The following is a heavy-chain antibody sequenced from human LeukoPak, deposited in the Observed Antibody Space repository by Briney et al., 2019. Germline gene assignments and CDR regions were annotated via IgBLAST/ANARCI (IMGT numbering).Heavy chain of an antibody. V-gene: IGHV4-59*01. J-gene: IGHJ4*02. Sequence: SETLSLACTVSGDSIRSYYWSWIRQPPGKGLEWIGYIYYSGSTNYNPSLKSRVTISVDTSKNQFSLKLSSVTAADTAVYYCARGRKLWKYYFDYWGQGTLVTVSS. D-gene: IGHD3-10*01. CDR2: IYYSGST. CDR3: ARGRKLWKYYFDY. CDR1: GDSIRSYY.